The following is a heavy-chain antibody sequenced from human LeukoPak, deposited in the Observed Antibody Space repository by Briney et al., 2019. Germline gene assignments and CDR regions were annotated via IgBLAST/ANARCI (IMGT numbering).Heavy chain of an antibody. V-gene: IGHV3-64*01. D-gene: IGHD6-13*01. Sequence: PGGSLRLSCATSGFTFSNYAMHWVRQAPGKGLEYVSAISSNGGSTFYANSVKGRFTISRDNSKNTLYLQMNSLRAEDTAVYYCARASRYYYMDVWGKGTTVTVSS. CDR1: GFTFSNYA. CDR3: ARASRYYYMDV. J-gene: IGHJ6*03. CDR2: ISSNGGST.